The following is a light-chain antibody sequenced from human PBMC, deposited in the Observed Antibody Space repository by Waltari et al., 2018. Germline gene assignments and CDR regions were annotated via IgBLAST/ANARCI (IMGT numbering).Light chain of an antibody. J-gene: IGLJ2*01. CDR1: NIGSKN. Sequence: SYELTQPLSVSVALGQTARITCGGNNIGSKNVHWYQQKPGQAPVQVNYRDSNRPSGFPGRFSGSNSGNTATLTISRAQAGDEADDYCQVWDSSTVVFGGGTKLTVL. CDR2: RDS. V-gene: IGLV3-9*01. CDR3: QVWDSSTVV.